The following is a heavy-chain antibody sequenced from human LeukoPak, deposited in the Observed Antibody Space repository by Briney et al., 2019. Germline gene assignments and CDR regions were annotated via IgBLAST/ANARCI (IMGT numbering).Heavy chain of an antibody. D-gene: IGHD3-10*01. CDR1: GFTVSSNY. J-gene: IGHJ5*02. V-gene: IGHV3-53*01. CDR3: ARVDSGSYPNWFDP. Sequence: GGSLRLSCAASGFTVSSNYMSWVRQAPGKGLEWVSVIYSGGSTYYADSVKGRFTISRDNSKNTLYLQMNSLRAEDTAVYYCARVDSGSYPNWFDPWGQGTLVTVSS. CDR2: IYSGGST.